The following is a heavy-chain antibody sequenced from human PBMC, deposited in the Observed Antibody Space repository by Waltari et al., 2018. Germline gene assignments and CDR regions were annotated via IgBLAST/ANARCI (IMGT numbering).Heavy chain of an antibody. D-gene: IGHD3-3*01. Sequence: QVQLQQSRPGLATPSETLSLTCTFSGASFSSYYWNWIRWSPGSGLEGIGYIPYNVKNESNPFLKGRATISGGTSRNQFSLNLSSVPAEDTAVYYCGRDLYGMGVTGGVDGVGVFDLWGRGTLVIVSS. CDR2: IPYNVKN. CDR1: GASFSSYY. CDR3: GRDLYGMGVTGGVDGVGVFDL. V-gene: IGHV4-59*01. J-gene: IGHJ2*01.